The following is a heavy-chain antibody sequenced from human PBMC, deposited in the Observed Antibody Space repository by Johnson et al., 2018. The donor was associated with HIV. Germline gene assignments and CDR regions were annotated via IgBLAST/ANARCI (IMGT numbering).Heavy chain of an antibody. Sequence: VQLVESGGGLVKPGGSLRLSCAASGFTFSNAWLSWVRQAPGKGLEWVGRIKSKTDGGTTDYAAPVKGRFTISRDDSKNTLYLQMNSLKTEDTAVYYCTTDLVPAAKKPVVVGGAFDIWGQGTMVTVSS. J-gene: IGHJ3*02. D-gene: IGHD2-2*01. CDR1: GFTFSNAW. CDR2: IKSKTDGGTT. CDR3: TTDLVPAAKKPVVVGGAFDI. V-gene: IGHV3-15*01.